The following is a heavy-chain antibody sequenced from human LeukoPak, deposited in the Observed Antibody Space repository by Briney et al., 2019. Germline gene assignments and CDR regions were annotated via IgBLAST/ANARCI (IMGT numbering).Heavy chain of an antibody. CDR2: ISSDGDNK. J-gene: IGHJ4*02. D-gene: IGHD5-24*01. V-gene: IGHV3-30*09. CDR1: GFIFSNYA. CDR3: AKEGAEMATISPFGY. Sequence: PGGSLRLSCAASGFIFSNYALHWVRQAPGKGLEWVAAISSDGDNKFYADSVKGRFAFSRDNSKKTLYLQMNSLRAEETAVYYCAKEGAEMATISPFGYWGQGTLVTVSS.